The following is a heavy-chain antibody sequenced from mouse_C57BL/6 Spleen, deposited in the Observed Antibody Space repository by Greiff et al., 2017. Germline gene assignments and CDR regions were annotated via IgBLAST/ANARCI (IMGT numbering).Heavy chain of an antibody. D-gene: IGHD1-1*01. J-gene: IGHJ1*03. CDR2: IDPSDSYT. V-gene: IGHV1-69*01. Sequence: QVQLQQPGAELVMPGASVKLSCKASGYTFTSYWMHWVKQRPGQGLEWIGEIDPSDSYTNYNQKFKGKSTLTVDKSSSTAYMQLSSLTSEASAVYYCGLCSRYFEVWGTGTTVTVSS. CDR3: GLCSRYFEV. CDR1: GYTFTSYW.